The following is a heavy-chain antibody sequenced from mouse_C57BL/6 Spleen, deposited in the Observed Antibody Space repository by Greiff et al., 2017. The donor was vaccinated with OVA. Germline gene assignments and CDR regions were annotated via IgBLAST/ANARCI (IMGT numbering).Heavy chain of an antibody. V-gene: IGHV1-54*01. CDR3: ARGGPHYYAMDY. CDR2: INPGSGGT. CDR1: GYAFTNYL. J-gene: IGHJ4*01. Sequence: QVQLQQSGAELVRPGTSVKVSCKASGYAFTNYLIEWVKQRPGQGLEWIGVINPGSGGTNYNEKFKGKATLTADKSSSTAYMQLSSLTSEDSAGYFCARGGPHYYAMDYWGQGTSVTVSA.